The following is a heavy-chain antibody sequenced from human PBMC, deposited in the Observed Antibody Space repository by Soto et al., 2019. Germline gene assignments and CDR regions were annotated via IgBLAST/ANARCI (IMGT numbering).Heavy chain of an antibody. V-gene: IGHV1-69*06. Sequence: QVQLVQSGAEVKKPGSSVKVSCKASGGTFSSYAISWVRQAPGQGLEWMGGIIPIFGTANYAQKFQGRVTITADKSTNTGNMEVGSLRSEDAAVYYCAMAQGGKTYCGGDCYSGGFDYWGQGTLVTVSS. D-gene: IGHD2-21*02. CDR2: IIPIFGTA. J-gene: IGHJ4*02. CDR1: GGTFSSYA. CDR3: AMAQGGKTYCGGDCYSGGFDY.